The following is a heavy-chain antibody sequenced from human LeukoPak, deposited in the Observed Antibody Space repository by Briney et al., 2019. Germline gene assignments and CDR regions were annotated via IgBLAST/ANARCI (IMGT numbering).Heavy chain of an antibody. CDR1: GYTFTSYA. D-gene: IGHD3-9*01. CDR2: INAGNGNT. V-gene: IGHV1-3*01. J-gene: IGHJ4*02. Sequence: GASVKVSCKAAGYTFTSYAMHWVRQAPGQRLEGMGWINAGNGNTKYSQKFQGRVTITGDTSASTAYMELSSLRSEDTAVYYCARDFWLVGGGVDYWGQGTLATVSS. CDR3: ARDFWLVGGGVDY.